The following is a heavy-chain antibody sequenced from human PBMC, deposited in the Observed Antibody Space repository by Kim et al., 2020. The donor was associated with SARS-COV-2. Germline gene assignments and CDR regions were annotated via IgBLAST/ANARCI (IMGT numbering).Heavy chain of an antibody. CDR1: GYTFTSFG. CDR3: ARVLPLVADYSNYDY. V-gene: IGHV1-18*01. D-gene: IGHD4-4*01. Sequence: ASVKVSCKASGYTFTSFGISWVRQAPGQGLEWMGWISAYRGNPNYAQNFQGRVTMTTDTSTSTAYMELRSLRSDDTDVYYCARVLPLVADYSNYDYWGQGTLVTVSS. CDR2: ISAYRGNP. J-gene: IGHJ4*02.